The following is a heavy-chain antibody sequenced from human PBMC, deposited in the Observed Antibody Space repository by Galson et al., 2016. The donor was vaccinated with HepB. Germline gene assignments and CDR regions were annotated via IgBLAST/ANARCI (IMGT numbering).Heavy chain of an antibody. V-gene: IGHV3-30*18. CDR3: AKDQIVVVVTGAFDI. CDR1: GFTFSSYG. D-gene: IGHD2-15*01. CDR2: ISYDGSNK. Sequence: SLRLSCAASGFTFSSYGMHWVRQAPGKGLEWVALISYDGSNKYYADSVKGRFTISRDNSKNTRYLQMNSLRAEDTAVYYCAKDQIVVVVTGAFDIWGQGTMVTVSS. J-gene: IGHJ3*02.